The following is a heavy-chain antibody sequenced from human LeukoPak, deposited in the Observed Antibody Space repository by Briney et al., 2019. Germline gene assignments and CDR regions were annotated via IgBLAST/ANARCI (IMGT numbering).Heavy chain of an antibody. V-gene: IGHV3-23*01. CDR2: ISGSGGST. Sequence: PGGSLRLSCAASGFTFSSYAMSWVRQAPGKGLEWVSAISGSGGSTYYADSVKGRFTISRDNAKNSLYLQMNSLRAEDTAVYYCARDKRRDDFWSGYYKAGLYFDLWGHGTLVTVSS. J-gene: IGHJ2*01. D-gene: IGHD3-3*01. CDR1: GFTFSSYA. CDR3: ARDKRRDDFWSGYYKAGLYFDL.